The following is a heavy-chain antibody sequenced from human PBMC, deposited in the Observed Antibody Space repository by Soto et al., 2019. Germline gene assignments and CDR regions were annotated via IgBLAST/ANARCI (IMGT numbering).Heavy chain of an antibody. J-gene: IGHJ2*01. CDR2: INEDGGGT. Sequence: EVQVVESGGGLVQPGGSLRLSCEASGFIFGKYWMSWVRQAPGKGLEWMANINEDGGGTYYLDSVKGRFSISRDNAKNSLYLQMNSLRVEDTAVYYCAREDWYLVQWGRGTQVTVSS. V-gene: IGHV3-7*01. CDR1: GFIFGKYW. CDR3: AREDWYLVQ.